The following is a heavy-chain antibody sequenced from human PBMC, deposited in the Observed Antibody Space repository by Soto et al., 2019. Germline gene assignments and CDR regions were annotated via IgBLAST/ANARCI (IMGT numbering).Heavy chain of an antibody. CDR3: ARDRVRIATYLCSGSDYSLED. Sequence: QVQLVQSGAEVKKPGSSVKVSCKASGGTFSSYAISWVRQAPGQGLEWMGGIIPIFGTENYAQKFQGRVTITADESTRTASTLLSSLRSDHTSVYYCARDRVRIATYLCSGSDYSLEDWGQGTLVAFSS. CDR2: IIPIFGTE. J-gene: IGHJ4*02. CDR1: GGTFSSYA. D-gene: IGHD3-10*02. V-gene: IGHV1-69*12.